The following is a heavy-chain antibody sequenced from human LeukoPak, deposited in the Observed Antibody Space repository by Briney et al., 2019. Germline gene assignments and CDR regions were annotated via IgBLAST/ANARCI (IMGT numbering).Heavy chain of an antibody. CDR3: ARGTNCSGGSRYSDWFDP. Sequence: SETLSLTCTVSGGSISSYYWSWIRQPPGKGLEWIGEINHSGSTNYNPSLKSRVTISVDTSKNQFSLKLSSVTAADTAVYYCARGTNCSGGSRYSDWFDPWGQGTLVTVSS. V-gene: IGHV4-34*01. D-gene: IGHD2-15*01. J-gene: IGHJ5*02. CDR2: INHSGST. CDR1: GGSISSYY.